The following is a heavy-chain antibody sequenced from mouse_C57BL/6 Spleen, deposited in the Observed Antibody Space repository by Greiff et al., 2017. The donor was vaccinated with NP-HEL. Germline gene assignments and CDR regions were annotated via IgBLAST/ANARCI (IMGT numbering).Heavy chain of an antibody. D-gene: IGHD3-2*02. CDR2: IYPGSGST. Sequence: QVQLQQPGAELVKPGASVKMSCKASGYTFTSYWITWVKQRPGQGLEWIGDIYPGSGSTNYNEKFKSKATLTVDTSSSTAYMQLSSLTSEDSAVYYYASRGGSDYLYYYAMDYWGQGTSVTVSS. CDR1: GYTFTSYW. V-gene: IGHV1-55*01. J-gene: IGHJ4*01. CDR3: ASRGGSDYLYYYAMDY.